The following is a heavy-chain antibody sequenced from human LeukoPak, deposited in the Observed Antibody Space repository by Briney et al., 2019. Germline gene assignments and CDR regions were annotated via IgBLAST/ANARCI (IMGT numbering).Heavy chain of an antibody. V-gene: IGHV1-2*02. CDR1: GYTFTGYY. D-gene: IGHD4-17*01. J-gene: IGHJ4*02. CDR2: INPNSGGT. CDR3: ARGGMTTMTTLLSY. Sequence: ASAKVSCKASGYTFTGYYMHWVRQAPGQGLEWMGWINPNSGGTNYAQKFQGRVTMTRDTSISTAYMELSRLRSDDTAVYYCARGGMTTMTTLLSYWGQGSLVTVSS.